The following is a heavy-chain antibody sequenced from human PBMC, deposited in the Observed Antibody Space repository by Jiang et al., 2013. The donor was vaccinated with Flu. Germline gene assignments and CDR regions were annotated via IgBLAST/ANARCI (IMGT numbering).Heavy chain of an antibody. D-gene: IGHD5-18*01. J-gene: IGHJ4*02. V-gene: IGHV1-2*02. CDR2: INPSSGGT. Sequence: SGAEVKKPGASVKVSCKASGYTFTGYYMHWVRQAPGQGLEWMGWINPSSGGTNYAQKFQGRVTMTRDTSISTAYMELSRLTSDDTAVYYCARGPYSSVDYWGQGALVTVSS. CDR3: ARGPYSSVDY. CDR1: GYTFTGYY.